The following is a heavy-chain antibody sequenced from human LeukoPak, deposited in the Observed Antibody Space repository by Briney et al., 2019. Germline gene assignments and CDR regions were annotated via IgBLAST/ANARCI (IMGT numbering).Heavy chain of an antibody. V-gene: IGHV3-11*01. D-gene: IGHD3-22*01. CDR1: GFTFSDHF. Sequence: GGSLRLSCVGSGFTFSDHFMSWIRQVPGKEPEWLSYINSKGDNILYRDSVKGRFTISRDNAKNSLYLQMNSLRAEDTAVYYCARVLSAYDSSGYYYPFGAFDIWGQGTMVTVSS. CDR2: INSKGDNI. J-gene: IGHJ3*02. CDR3: ARVLSAYDSSGYYYPFGAFDI.